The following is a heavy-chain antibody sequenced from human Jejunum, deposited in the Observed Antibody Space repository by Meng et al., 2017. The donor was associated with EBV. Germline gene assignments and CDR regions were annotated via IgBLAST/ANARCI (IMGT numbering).Heavy chain of an antibody. CDR2: VFPRGSR. Sequence: QGRLVASGAGMVKPSDTVTLPCMVSGASISDYNCSWIRQSPGKGLEWMGFVFPRGSRNYNASLRSRVAMLLETATTSISLKVNCGIASDKAVYYCSTDRGTVREFDIWGQGTLVTVSS. D-gene: IGHD3-10*01. V-gene: IGHV4-59*07. CDR3: STDRGTVREFDI. CDR1: GASISDYN. J-gene: IGHJ4*02.